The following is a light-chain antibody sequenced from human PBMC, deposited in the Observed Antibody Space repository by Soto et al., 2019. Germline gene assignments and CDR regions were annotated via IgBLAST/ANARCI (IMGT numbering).Light chain of an antibody. Sequence: DIVLTQSPGTLSLSPGERATLSCRASQSVSSNYLAWYQQKPGQAPRLLIYGASTRATGIPDRFSGSGSGTDFTLTISRLEPEDFAVYYCQQYGSTLRTFGQGTKVEIK. V-gene: IGKV3-20*01. CDR2: GAS. J-gene: IGKJ1*01. CDR1: QSVSSNY. CDR3: QQYGSTLRT.